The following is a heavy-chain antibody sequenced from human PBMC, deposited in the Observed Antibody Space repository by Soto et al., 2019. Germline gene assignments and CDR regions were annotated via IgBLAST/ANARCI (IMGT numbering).Heavy chain of an antibody. CDR2: IKSKTDGGTT. J-gene: IGHJ6*02. CDR3: TTDVVRYFAWLLSNRTDDYYYGMDV. D-gene: IGHD3-9*01. V-gene: IGHV3-15*01. Sequence: GGSLRLSCAASGFTFSNAWMSWVRQAPGKGLEWVGRIKSKTDGGTTDYAAPVKGRFTISRDDSKNTLYLQMNSLKTEYTAVYYCTTDVVRYFAWLLSNRTDDYYYGMDVWGQGTTVTVSS. CDR1: GFTFSNAW.